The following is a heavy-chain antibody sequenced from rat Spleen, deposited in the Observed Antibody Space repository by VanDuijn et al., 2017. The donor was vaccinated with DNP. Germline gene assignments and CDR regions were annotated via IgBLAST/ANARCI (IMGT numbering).Heavy chain of an antibody. CDR3: ARHGRRVFDY. Sequence: EVQLVESGGGLVQPGRSLKLSCAASGITFSNYGMAWVRQAPKKGLEWVAAISPSGSRTYYLDSVKGRFTISRDNAKSTLYLQMNSLRSEDMATYYCARHGRRVFDYWGQGVMVTVSS. CDR1: GITFSNYG. CDR2: ISPSGSRT. J-gene: IGHJ2*01. V-gene: IGHV5S23*01. D-gene: IGHD1-11*01.